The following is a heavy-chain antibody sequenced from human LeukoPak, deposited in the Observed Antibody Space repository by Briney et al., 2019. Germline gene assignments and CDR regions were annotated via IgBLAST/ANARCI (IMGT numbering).Heavy chain of an antibody. J-gene: IGHJ4*02. V-gene: IGHV3-74*01. CDR1: GFSFNNYW. CDR2: INSEGRRT. D-gene: IGHD5-18*01. Sequence: GGSLRLSCAASGFSFNNYWMHWVRHAPGKGPVWVSEINSEGRRTTYADSVKGRFTISRDNSKNTLYLQMNSLRAEDTAVYYCAKDLRWIQLWPEYYFDYWGQGTLVTVSS. CDR3: AKDLRWIQLWPEYYFDY.